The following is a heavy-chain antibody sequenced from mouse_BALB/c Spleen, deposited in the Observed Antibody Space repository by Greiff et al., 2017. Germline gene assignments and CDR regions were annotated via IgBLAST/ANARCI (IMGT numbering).Heavy chain of an antibody. Sequence: EVQLQQSGTVLARPGASVKMSCKASGYTFTSYWMHWVKQRPGQGLEWIGAIYPGNSDTSYNQKFKGKAKLTAVTSTSTAYMELSSLTNEDSAVYYCTRREYYDYDGGFAYWGQGTLVTVSA. J-gene: IGHJ3*01. CDR3: TRREYYDYDGGFAY. CDR2: IYPGNSDT. CDR1: GYTFTSYW. D-gene: IGHD2-4*01. V-gene: IGHV1-5*01.